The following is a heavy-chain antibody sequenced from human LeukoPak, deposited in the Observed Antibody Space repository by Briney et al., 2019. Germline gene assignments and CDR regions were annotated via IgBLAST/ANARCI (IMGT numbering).Heavy chain of an antibody. CDR2: ISGSGGST. V-gene: IGHV3-23*01. J-gene: IGHJ5*02. CDR3: AKSPSVAGTFWFDP. CDR1: GFTFSSYA. D-gene: IGHD6-19*01. Sequence: GGSLRLSCAASGFTFSSYAMSWVRQAPGKGLEWVSAISGSGGSTYYADSVKGRFTISRDNSKNMLYLQMNSLRAEDTAVYYCAKSPSVAGTFWFDPWGQGTLVTVSS.